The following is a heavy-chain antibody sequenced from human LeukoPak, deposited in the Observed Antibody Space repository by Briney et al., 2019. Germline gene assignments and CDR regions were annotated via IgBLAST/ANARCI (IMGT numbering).Heavy chain of an antibody. Sequence: GGSLRLSCAASGFTFSSYGMHWVRQAPGKGLEWGAVISYDGSNKYYADSVKGRFTISRDNYKNTLYLQMNSLRAEDTAVYYCAKDAYYDFWSGYYGIDYWGQGTLVTVSS. CDR1: GFTFSSYG. J-gene: IGHJ4*02. D-gene: IGHD3-3*01. V-gene: IGHV3-30*18. CDR2: ISYDGSNK. CDR3: AKDAYYDFWSGYYGIDY.